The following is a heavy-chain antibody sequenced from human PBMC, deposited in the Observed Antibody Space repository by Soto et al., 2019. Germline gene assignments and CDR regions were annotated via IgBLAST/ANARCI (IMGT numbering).Heavy chain of an antibody. V-gene: IGHV3-30*18. Sequence: SLRLSWSASGFAVSSYGMHWVRQAPGKGLEWVAVISYDGSNKYYADSVKGRFTISRDNSKNTLYLQMNSLRAEDTAVYYCAKDLPSILLVVAATYYYYYCGMDVWGQGTTVTVSS. CDR3: AKDLPSILLVVAATYYYYYCGMDV. D-gene: IGHD2-15*01. CDR1: GFAVSSYG. J-gene: IGHJ6*02. CDR2: ISYDGSNK.